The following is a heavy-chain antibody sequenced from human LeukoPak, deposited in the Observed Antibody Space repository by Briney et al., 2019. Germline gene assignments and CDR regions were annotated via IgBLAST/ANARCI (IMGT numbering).Heavy chain of an antibody. CDR2: IYSGGST. D-gene: IGHD2-2*01. V-gene: IGHV3-53*01. CDR1: GFTVSSNY. J-gene: IGHJ4*02. CDR3: AKYAGLYYSDY. Sequence: GGSLRLSCAGSGFTVSSNYMSWVRQAPGKGLEWVSVIYSGGSTYYADSVKGRLTISRDNSKNTLYLQMNSLRAGDTAVYYCAKYAGLYYSDYWGQGTLVTVSS.